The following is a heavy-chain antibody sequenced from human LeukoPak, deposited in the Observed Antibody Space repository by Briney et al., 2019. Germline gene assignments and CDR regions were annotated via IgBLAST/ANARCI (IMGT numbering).Heavy chain of an antibody. CDR3: ARDRGAYCSGGSCYSRNWFDP. J-gene: IGHJ5*02. D-gene: IGHD2-15*01. V-gene: IGHV3-74*01. CDR1: GFTFSSYW. Sequence: GGSLRLSCAASGFTFSSYWMHWVRQAPGKGLVWVSRINSDGSSTSYADSVKGRFTISRDNAKNTLYLQMNSLRAEDTAVYYCARDRGAYCSGGSCYSRNWFDPWGQGTLGTVSS. CDR2: INSDGSST.